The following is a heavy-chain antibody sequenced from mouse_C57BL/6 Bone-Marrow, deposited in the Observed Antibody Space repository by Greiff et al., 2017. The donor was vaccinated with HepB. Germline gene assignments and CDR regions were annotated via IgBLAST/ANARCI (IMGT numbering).Heavy chain of an antibody. V-gene: IGHV1-5*01. CDR2: IYPGNSDT. J-gene: IGHJ2*01. D-gene: IGHD2-3*01. Sequence: VQLQQPGAELVRPGTSVKLSCKASGYTFTSYWMHWVKQRPGQGLEWIGAIYPGNSDTSYNQKFKGKAKLTAVTSASTAYMELSSLTNEDSAVYYCTDDYVDYWGQGTTLTVSS. CDR3: TDDYVDY. CDR1: GYTFTSYW.